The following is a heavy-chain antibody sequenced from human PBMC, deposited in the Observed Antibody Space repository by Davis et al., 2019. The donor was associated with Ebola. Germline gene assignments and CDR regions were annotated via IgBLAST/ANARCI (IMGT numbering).Heavy chain of an antibody. CDR1: GFTVSSNY. V-gene: IGHV3-48*01. Sequence: GGSLRLSCAASGFTVSSNYMSWVRQAPGKGLEWVSYISSSSSTIYYADSVKGRFTISRDNAKNSLYLQMNSLHQGPIGLPPGTLLQEHLWG. CDR3: TLLQEHL. CDR2: ISSSSSTI. J-gene: IGHJ6*01.